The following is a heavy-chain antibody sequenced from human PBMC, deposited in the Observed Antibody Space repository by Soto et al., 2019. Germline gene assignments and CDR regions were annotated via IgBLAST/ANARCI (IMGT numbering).Heavy chain of an antibody. J-gene: IGHJ4*02. D-gene: IGHD6-13*01. CDR3: AKSSVWYPYFDS. CDR1: VFTFSTFN. V-gene: IGHV3-48*01. Sequence: GVSLRLSCAASVFTFSTFNMNWVRQAPGKELEWVSYISSSGSTIYYADSVKGRYTISRDNAKNSLYLQKSSLRALVTVIYYCAKSSVWYPYFDSWGQGTLVTVSS. CDR2: ISSSGSTI.